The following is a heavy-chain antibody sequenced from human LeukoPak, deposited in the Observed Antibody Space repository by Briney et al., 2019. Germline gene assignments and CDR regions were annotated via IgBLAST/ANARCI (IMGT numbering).Heavy chain of an antibody. CDR3: ARAIAAAEAFDI. V-gene: IGHV3-11*01. CDR1: GFTFSDYY. D-gene: IGHD6-13*01. J-gene: IGHJ3*02. Sequence: GGSLRLSCAASGFTFSDYYMSWIRQAPGKGLEWVSYMSSSGSTIYYADSVKGRFTISRDNAKNSLYLQMNSLRAEDTAVYYCARAIAAAEAFDIWGQGTMVTVSS. CDR2: MSSSGSTI.